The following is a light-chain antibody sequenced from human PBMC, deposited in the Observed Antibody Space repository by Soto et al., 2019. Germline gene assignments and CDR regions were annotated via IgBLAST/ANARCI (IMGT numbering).Light chain of an antibody. Sequence: QSALTQPASVSGSPGQSITISCTGTSSDVGRYNYVSWYQHHPGKAPKVIIYEVSNRPSGVSNRFSGSKSGNTASLTISGLQAEDEADYYCTSYVSRIIPVLFGGGTKLTVL. CDR3: TSYVSRIIPVL. CDR1: SSDVGRYNY. V-gene: IGLV2-14*01. J-gene: IGLJ2*01. CDR2: EVS.